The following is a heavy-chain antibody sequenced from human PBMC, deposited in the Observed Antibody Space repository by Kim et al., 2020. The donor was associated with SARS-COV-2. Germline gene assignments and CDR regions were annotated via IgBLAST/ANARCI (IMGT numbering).Heavy chain of an antibody. CDR3: AKIKGYSGYELDY. CDR1: GFTFSSYA. Sequence: GGSLRLSCAASGFTFSSYAMSWVRQAPGKGLEWVSAISGSGGSTYYADSMKGRFTISRDNSKNTLYLQMNSLRAEDTAVYYCAKIKGYSGYELDYWGQGTLVTVSS. J-gene: IGHJ4*02. CDR2: ISGSGGST. V-gene: IGHV3-23*01. D-gene: IGHD5-12*01.